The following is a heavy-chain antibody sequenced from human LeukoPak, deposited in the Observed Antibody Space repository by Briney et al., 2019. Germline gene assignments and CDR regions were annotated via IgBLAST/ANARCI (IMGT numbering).Heavy chain of an antibody. J-gene: IGHJ4*02. CDR3: ASSTTVTTNY. CDR2: ISSSGSTI. Sequence: PGGSLRLSCAGSGFTFSHYYIDWVRQAPGKGLEWVSYISSSGSTIYYADSVKGRFTISRDNAKNSLYLQMNSLRAEDTAVYYCASSTTVTTNYWGRGTLVTVSS. V-gene: IGHV3-48*03. D-gene: IGHD4-17*01. CDR1: GFTFSHYY.